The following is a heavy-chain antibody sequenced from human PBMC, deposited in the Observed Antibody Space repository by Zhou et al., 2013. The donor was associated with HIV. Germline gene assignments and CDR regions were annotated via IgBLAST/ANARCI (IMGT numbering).Heavy chain of an antibody. V-gene: IGHV1-8*01. Sequence: QVQLVQSGAEVKKPGASVKVSCKASGYTFTSYDINWVRQATGQGLEWMGWMNPNSGNTGYAQKFQGRVTMTRNTSINTAYMELSSLRSEDTAVYYCARVPSSIAAADYWGQGTLVTVSS. D-gene: IGHD6-13*01. J-gene: IGHJ4*02. CDR3: ARVPSSIAAADY. CDR1: GYTFTSYD. CDR2: MNPNSGNT.